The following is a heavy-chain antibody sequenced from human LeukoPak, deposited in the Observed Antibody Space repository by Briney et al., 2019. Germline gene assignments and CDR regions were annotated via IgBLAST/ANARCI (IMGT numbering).Heavy chain of an antibody. V-gene: IGHV4-4*07. J-gene: IGHJ6*03. Sequence: SETLSLTCTVSGGSISSYYWSWIRQPAGKGLEWIGSIYHSGSTYYNPSLKSRVTISVDTSKNQFSLKLSSVTAADTAVYYCARGGRGPPGYFYYMDVWGKGTTVTISS. CDR3: ARGGRGPPGYFYYMDV. CDR1: GGSISSYY. D-gene: IGHD3-10*01. CDR2: IYHSGST.